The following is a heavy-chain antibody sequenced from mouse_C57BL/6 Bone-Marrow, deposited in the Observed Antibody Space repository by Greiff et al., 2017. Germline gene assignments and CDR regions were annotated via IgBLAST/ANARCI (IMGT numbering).Heavy chain of an antibody. Sequence: EVKVVESGGGLVKPGGSLKLSCAASGFTFRSYTMSWVRQTPEKRLEWVATISGGGGNTYYPDSVKGRFTISRDNAKNTLYMQLSSLRSEDTALYYCARPRQLRLLYAMDYWGQGTSVTVSS. V-gene: IGHV5-9*01. CDR3: ARPRQLRLLYAMDY. D-gene: IGHD3-2*02. CDR1: GFTFRSYT. J-gene: IGHJ4*01. CDR2: ISGGGGNT.